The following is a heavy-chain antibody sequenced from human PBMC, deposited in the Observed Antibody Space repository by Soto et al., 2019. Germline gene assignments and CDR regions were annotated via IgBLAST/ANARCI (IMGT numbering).Heavy chain of an antibody. CDR1: GFTFDDYA. D-gene: IGHD4-17*01. Sequence: GGSLRLSCAASGFTFDDYAMHWVRQAPGKGLEWVSGISWNSGSIGYADSVKGRFTISRDNAKNSLYLQMNSLRAEDTALYYCAKGGALYGDPYYYYMDVWGKGTTVTVSS. V-gene: IGHV3-9*01. CDR3: AKGGALYGDPYYYYMDV. CDR2: ISWNSGSI. J-gene: IGHJ6*03.